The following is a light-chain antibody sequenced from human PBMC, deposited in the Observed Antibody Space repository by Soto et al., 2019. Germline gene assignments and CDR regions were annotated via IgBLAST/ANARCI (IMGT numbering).Light chain of an antibody. CDR1: QSINNY. J-gene: IGKJ5*01. V-gene: IGKV3-11*01. CDR3: QQRSDWPPIT. Sequence: ENVLTQSPATLSLSPGERATLSCRASQSINNYIAWYQQKPGQAPRLLIYGVSNRATGVPARFSGSGSGTDFTLTISGVEPEDFAVYYCQQRSDWPPITFGRGTRLEMK. CDR2: GVS.